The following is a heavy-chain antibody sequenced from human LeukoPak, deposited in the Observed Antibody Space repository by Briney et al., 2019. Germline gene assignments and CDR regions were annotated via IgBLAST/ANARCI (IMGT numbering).Heavy chain of an antibody. CDR1: GFTVSSNY. J-gene: IGHJ4*02. Sequence: GGSLRLSCAASGFTVSSNYVSWVRQGPGKGLEWVSLIYSDGITYYADSVKGRFTISRDNSKNTLYLQMSSLRAEDTAVYYCARDFDTLTGSIFDYWGQGTLVTVSS. D-gene: IGHD3-9*01. CDR2: IYSDGIT. V-gene: IGHV3-53*01. CDR3: ARDFDTLTGSIFDY.